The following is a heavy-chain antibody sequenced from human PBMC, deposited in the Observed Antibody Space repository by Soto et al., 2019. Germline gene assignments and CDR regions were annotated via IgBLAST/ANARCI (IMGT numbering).Heavy chain of an antibody. D-gene: IGHD2-15*01. CDR2: INWNGGST. J-gene: IGHJ6*02. CDR1: GFTFSSYD. V-gene: IGHV3-20*04. CDR3: ARDLDEDRYCSGGSCYSGGGMDV. Sequence: EVQLVESGGGLVQPGGSLRLSCAASGFTFSSYDMHWVRQATGKGLEWVSGINWNGGSTGYADSVKGRFTISRDNAKNSLYLQMNSLRAEDTALYYCARDLDEDRYCSGGSCYSGGGMDVWGQGTTVTVSS.